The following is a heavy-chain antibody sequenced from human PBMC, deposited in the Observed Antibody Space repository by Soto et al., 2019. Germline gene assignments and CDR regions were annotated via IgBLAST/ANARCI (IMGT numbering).Heavy chain of an antibody. CDR3: TKGRYNWSDAGAYYCYGMDV. J-gene: IGHJ6*02. CDR2: IIPIFGTA. Sequence: QVQLVQSGAEVKKPGSSVKVSCKASGGTFSSYAISWVRQAPGQGLEWMGGIIPIFGTANYAQKFQGRVTITADKSTSTAYMELSSLRSEDTAVYYCTKGRYNWSDAGAYYCYGMDVWGQGPTVTVSS. D-gene: IGHD1-1*01. V-gene: IGHV1-69*06. CDR1: GGTFSSYA.